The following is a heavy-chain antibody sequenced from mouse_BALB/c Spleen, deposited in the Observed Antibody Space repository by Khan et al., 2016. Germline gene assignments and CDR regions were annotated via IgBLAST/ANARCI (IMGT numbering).Heavy chain of an antibody. CDR3: APIYDGFYYY. CDR2: IDPANGNT. D-gene: IGHD2-3*01. J-gene: IGHJ2*01. Sequence: VQLKESGAEVVKPGASVRLSCTASGFNIKDTYMHWMKQRPEQGLEWIGRIDPANGNTKYAPKFQGKATVTADTSSNTAYLQLSSLTSEDTAVYYCAPIYDGFYYYWGQGTTLTVSS. CDR1: GFNIKDTY. V-gene: IGHV14-3*02.